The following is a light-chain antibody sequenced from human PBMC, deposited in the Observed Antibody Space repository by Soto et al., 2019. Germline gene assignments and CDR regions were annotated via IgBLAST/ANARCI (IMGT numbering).Light chain of an antibody. J-gene: IGKJ1*01. Sequence: DIQMTQSPSTLSASVGDRVTITCRASQSISSWLAWYQQKPGKPPKVLIYGASNLQSGVPPRFSGSGSGTDFTLAISSLQPEDSATYYCLQDINCPWTFGQGTKVDIK. CDR2: GAS. V-gene: IGKV1-5*01. CDR1: QSISSW. CDR3: LQDINCPWT.